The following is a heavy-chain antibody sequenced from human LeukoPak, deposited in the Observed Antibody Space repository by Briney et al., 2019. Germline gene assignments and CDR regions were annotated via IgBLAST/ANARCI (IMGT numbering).Heavy chain of an antibody. D-gene: IGHD2-15*01. V-gene: IGHV4-39*01. J-gene: IGHJ5*02. CDR2: IYYSGST. CDR1: GGSISSSSYY. CDR3: ARLQGGSNWFDP. Sequence: SETLSLTCTVSGGSISSSSYYWGWVRQPPVKGLEWIGSIYYSGSTYYNPSLKSRVTISVDTSKNQFSLKLSSVTAADTAVYYCARLQGGSNWFDPWGQGTLVTVSS.